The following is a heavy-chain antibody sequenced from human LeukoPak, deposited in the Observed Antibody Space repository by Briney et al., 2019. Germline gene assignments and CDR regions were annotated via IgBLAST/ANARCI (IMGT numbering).Heavy chain of an antibody. V-gene: IGHV4-39*07. CDR2: IYYSGST. CDR3: ASRSYGTDAFDI. CDR1: GGSISSSSYY. J-gene: IGHJ3*02. Sequence: PSETLSLTCTVSGGSISSSSYYWGWIRQPPGKGLEWIGSIYYSGSTYYNPSLKSRVTISVDTSKNQFSLKLSSVTAADTAVYYCASRSYGTDAFDIWGQGTMVTVSS. D-gene: IGHD4-17*01.